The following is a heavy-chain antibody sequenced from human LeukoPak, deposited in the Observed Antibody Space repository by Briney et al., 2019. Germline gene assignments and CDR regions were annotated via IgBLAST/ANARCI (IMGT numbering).Heavy chain of an antibody. CDR1: GFTFSSYS. V-gene: IGHV3-48*04. CDR2: ISSSGSTI. D-gene: IGHD3-16*02. CDR3: ARDSGFYHYYYYMDV. J-gene: IGHJ6*03. Sequence: GGSLRLSCAASGFTFSSYSVNWVRQAPGKGLEWVSYISSSGSTIYYADSVKGRFTISRDNAKNSLYLQMNSLRAEDTAVYYCARDSGFYHYYYYMDVWGKGTTVTISS.